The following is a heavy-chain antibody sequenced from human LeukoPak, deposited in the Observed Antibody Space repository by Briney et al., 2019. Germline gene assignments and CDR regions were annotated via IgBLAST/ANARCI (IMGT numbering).Heavy chain of an antibody. CDR1: GYTFTSYY. V-gene: IGHV1-46*01. CDR2: INPSGGST. J-gene: IGHJ4*02. Sequence: ASVKVSCKASGYTFTSYYMHWVRQAPGQGLEWMGIINPSGGSTSYAQKFRGRVTMTRDTSTSTVYMELSSLRSEDTAVYYCARDRDRAGYSYGFYYWGQGTLVTVSS. D-gene: IGHD5-18*01. CDR3: ARDRDRAGYSYGFYY.